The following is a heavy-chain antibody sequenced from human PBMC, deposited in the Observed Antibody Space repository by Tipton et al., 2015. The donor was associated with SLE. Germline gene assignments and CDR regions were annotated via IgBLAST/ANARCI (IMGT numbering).Heavy chain of an antibody. V-gene: IGHV4-39*07. Sequence: TLSLTCTVSGGSISSYYWGLIRQPPGKGLEWIGSIYYSGSTYYNPSLKSRVTISVDTSKNQFSLKLSSVTAADTAVYYCARVSIVVVPAAPFDYWGQGTLVTVSS. CDR2: IYYSGST. D-gene: IGHD2-2*01. CDR1: GGSISSYY. J-gene: IGHJ4*02. CDR3: ARVSIVVVPAAPFDY.